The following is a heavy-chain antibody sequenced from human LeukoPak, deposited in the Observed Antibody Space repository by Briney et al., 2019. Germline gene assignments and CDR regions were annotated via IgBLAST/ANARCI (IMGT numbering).Heavy chain of an antibody. CDR2: IRSKANSYAT. CDR3: ARDTPPTNWFDP. V-gene: IGHV3-73*01. Sequence: GGSLRLSCAGSGFTFRGSAMHWVRQASGKGLEWVGRIRSKANSYATAYAASVKGRFTISRDDSKNTAYLQMNSLRAEDTAVYYCARDTPPTNWFDPWGQGTLVTVSS. CDR1: GFTFRGSA. J-gene: IGHJ5*02. D-gene: IGHD1-1*01.